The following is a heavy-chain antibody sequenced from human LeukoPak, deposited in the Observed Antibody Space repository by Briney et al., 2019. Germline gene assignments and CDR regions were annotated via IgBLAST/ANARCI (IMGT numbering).Heavy chain of an antibody. CDR2: INHSGST. D-gene: IGHD3-10*01. Sequence: NPSETPSLTCAVYGGSFSGYYWSWIRQPPGKGLEWIGEINHSGSTNYNPSLKSRVTISVDTSKNQFSLKLSSVTAADTAVYYCARFREGEAFDYWGQGTLVTVSS. CDR3: ARFREGEAFDY. CDR1: GGSFSGYY. J-gene: IGHJ4*02. V-gene: IGHV4-34*01.